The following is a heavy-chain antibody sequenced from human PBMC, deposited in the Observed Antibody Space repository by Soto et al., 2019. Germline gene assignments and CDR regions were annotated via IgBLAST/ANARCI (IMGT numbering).Heavy chain of an antibody. CDR1: GFTFSDHY. V-gene: IGHV3-72*01. D-gene: IGHD1-26*01. CDR3: STLPRRGFYLDY. CDR2: SRSKSYSFTT. J-gene: IGHJ4*02. Sequence: EVQLVESGGGLVQPGGYLRLSCAAFGFTFSDHYMDWVRPAPGKGLEWVGRSRSKSYSFTTEYAPSVKGRFTISIDDAKNSLYLQMNSLQTDDTAVYYCSTLPRRGFYLDYWGQGTLVTVST.